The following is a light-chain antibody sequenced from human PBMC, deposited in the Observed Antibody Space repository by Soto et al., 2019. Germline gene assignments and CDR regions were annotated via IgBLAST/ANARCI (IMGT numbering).Light chain of an antibody. CDR3: QQSYSNPPWT. Sequence: IQLTQSPSSLSASVGDKVTITCRASQSIRSYLNWVQQKPGKAPKLLIYDASSLQTGVPSRFSGSGSGADFSLAISSLQPEDFATYYCQQSYSNPPWTFGQGTKVEIK. V-gene: IGKV1-39*01. J-gene: IGKJ1*01. CDR1: QSIRSY. CDR2: DAS.